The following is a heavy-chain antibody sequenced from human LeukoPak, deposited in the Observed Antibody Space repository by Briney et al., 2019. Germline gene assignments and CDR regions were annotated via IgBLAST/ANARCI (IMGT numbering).Heavy chain of an antibody. D-gene: IGHD3-9*01. CDR3: AKAKLRYFDWLPPPYYFDY. V-gene: IGHV3-23*01. CDR2: ISGSGGST. CDR1: GFTFSSYA. Sequence: GGSLRLSCAASGFTFSSYAISWVRQAPGKGLEWVSAISGSGGSTYYADSVKGRFTISRDNSKNTLYLQMNSLRAEDTAVYYCAKAKLRYFDWLPPPYYFDYWGQGTLVTVSS. J-gene: IGHJ4*02.